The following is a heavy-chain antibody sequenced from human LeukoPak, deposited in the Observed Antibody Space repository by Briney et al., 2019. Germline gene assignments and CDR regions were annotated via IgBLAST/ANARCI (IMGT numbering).Heavy chain of an antibody. CDR2: IGVAGDT. V-gene: IGHV3-13*01. Sequence: GGPLRLSCAASGFSSSTYEVHWVRQPPGKGLEWVSAIGVAGDTFYRGSVKGRFTISREDAKHSVYLQMNSLRAGDMAVYYCAREVMGEALGAFDIWGPGTLVTVSS. J-gene: IGHJ3*02. D-gene: IGHD1-26*01. CDR3: AREVMGEALGAFDI. CDR1: GFSSSTYE.